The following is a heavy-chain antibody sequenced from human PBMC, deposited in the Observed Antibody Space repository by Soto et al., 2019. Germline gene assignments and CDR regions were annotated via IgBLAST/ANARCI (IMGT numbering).Heavy chain of an antibody. J-gene: IGHJ5*02. Sequence: LSLTCTVSGGSISSGGYYWSWIRQHPGKGLEWIGYIYYSGSTYYNPSLKSRVTISVDTSKNQFSLKLSSVTAADTAVYYCARGGYCSGGSCLDPWGQGTLVTVSS. V-gene: IGHV4-31*03. CDR2: IYYSGST. CDR3: ARGGYCSGGSCLDP. CDR1: GGSISSGGYY. D-gene: IGHD2-15*01.